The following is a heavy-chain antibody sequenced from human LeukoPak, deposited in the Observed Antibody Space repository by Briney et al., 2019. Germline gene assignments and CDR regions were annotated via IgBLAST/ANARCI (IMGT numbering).Heavy chain of an antibody. CDR2: ISYDGNSQ. Sequence: GGTLSLFCAASGFTYSNYAIHWAPQASSRGLEEVTAISYDGNSQHYGAPVKGRFTISRDNSKITVYLQSTTLRTDYAAIYYCAKPYPTLTASAVLDNWGQGTLVTVSS. CDR1: GFTYSNYA. J-gene: IGHJ4*02. V-gene: IGHV3-30*18. D-gene: IGHD2-2*01. CDR3: AKPYPTLTASAVLDN.